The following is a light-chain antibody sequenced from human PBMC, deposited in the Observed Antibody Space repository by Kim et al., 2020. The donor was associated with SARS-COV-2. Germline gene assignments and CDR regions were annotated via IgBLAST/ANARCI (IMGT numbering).Light chain of an antibody. V-gene: IGLV2-11*01. J-gene: IGLJ3*02. CDR1: SSDVGVYNY. CDR2: DAS. CDR3: FSYAGSYTFEV. Sequence: QSVTISCTGTSSDVGVYNYVSGYQQHPGKAPKLMIYDASTRPSGVPDRCSGSNSGNTASLNISGLQAEDEADYFCFSYAGSYTFEVFGGGTQLTVL.